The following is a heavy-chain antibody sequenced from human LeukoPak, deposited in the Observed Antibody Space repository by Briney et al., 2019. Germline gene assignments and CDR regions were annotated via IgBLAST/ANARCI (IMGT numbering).Heavy chain of an antibody. Sequence: GGSLRLSCAASGFTFSSYWMNWVRQAPGKGLEWVADIKQDGSEQYYVDSVKGRFTISRDNAKKSLFLQMNSLRAEDTGVYYCASYKGGYYSFYFDYWGQGTLVTVSS. CDR1: GFTFSSYW. D-gene: IGHD3-22*01. CDR3: ASYKGGYYSFYFDY. J-gene: IGHJ4*02. CDR2: IKQDGSEQ. V-gene: IGHV3-7*01.